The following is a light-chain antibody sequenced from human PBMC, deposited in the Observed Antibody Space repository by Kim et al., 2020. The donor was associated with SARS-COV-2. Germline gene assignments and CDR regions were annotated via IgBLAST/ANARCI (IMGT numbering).Light chain of an antibody. Sequence: QSALTQPASVSGSPGQSITISCTGTSSDVGGYNYVSWYQQHPGKAPKVMIYDVSKRPSGVSNRISCSKSGNTASLTISGRQAEDEADYYCSSYTSSSTYVFGTGTKV. J-gene: IGLJ1*01. CDR1: SSDVGGYNY. CDR3: SSYTSSSTYV. CDR2: DVS. V-gene: IGLV2-14*01.